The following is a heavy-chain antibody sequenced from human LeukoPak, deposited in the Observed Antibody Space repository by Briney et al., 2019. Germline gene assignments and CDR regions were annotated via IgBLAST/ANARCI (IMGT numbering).Heavy chain of an antibody. V-gene: IGHV4-59*01. CDR2: IYYSGST. CDR1: GGSISSYY. D-gene: IGHD6-13*01. CDR3: ARGGSLRPPIYFDY. J-gene: IGHJ4*02. Sequence: PSETLSLTCTGSGGSISSYYWSWIRQPPGKGLEWIGYIYYSGSTNYNPSLKSRVTISVDTSKNKFSLKLSSVTAADTAVYYCARGGSLRPPIYFDYWGQGTLVTVSS.